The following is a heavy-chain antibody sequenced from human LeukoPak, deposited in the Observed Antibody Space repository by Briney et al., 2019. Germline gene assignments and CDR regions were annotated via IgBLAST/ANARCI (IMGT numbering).Heavy chain of an antibody. V-gene: IGHV3-7*03. J-gene: IGHJ6*02. D-gene: IGHD1-14*01. CDR2: IKEDESEI. CDR3: ARGRITLSV. CDR1: GFTFSTYN. Sequence: PGGSLRLSCAASGFTFSTYNMNWVRQAPGKGLEWVANIKEDESEIRYVDSVKGRFTISRDNAKNSLYLEMNSLRAEDTAVYYCARGRITLSVWGQGTTVTVSS.